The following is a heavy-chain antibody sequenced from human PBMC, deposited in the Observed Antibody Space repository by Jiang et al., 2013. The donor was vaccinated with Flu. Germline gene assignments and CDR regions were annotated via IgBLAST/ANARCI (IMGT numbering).Heavy chain of an antibody. Sequence: GLVKPSETLSLTCTVSGGSVSSGSYYWSWIRQPPGKGLEWIGYIYYSGSTNXNPSLKSRVTISVDTSKNQFSLKLSSVTAADTAVYYCASSRYDSYFDYWGQGTLVTVSS. CDR2: IYYSGST. CDR1: GGSVSSGSYY. CDR3: ASSRYDSYFDY. V-gene: IGHV4-61*01. J-gene: IGHJ4*02. D-gene: IGHD3-3*01.